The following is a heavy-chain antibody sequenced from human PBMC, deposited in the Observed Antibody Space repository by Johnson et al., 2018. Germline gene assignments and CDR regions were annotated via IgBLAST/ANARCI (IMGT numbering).Heavy chain of an antibody. V-gene: IGHV3-53*01. Sequence: VQLVESGGGLIQPGGSLRLSCAASGFTVSSNYMSWVRQAPGKGLEWVSVIYSGGSTYYADSVKGRFTISRDNSKNTVYLQMNSLRAEDPAVYYCAKDIAAHPNYYYYMDGWGKGTTVTVSS. CDR3: AKDIAAHPNYYYYMDG. J-gene: IGHJ6*03. CDR1: GFTVSSNY. D-gene: IGHD6-6*01. CDR2: IYSGGST.